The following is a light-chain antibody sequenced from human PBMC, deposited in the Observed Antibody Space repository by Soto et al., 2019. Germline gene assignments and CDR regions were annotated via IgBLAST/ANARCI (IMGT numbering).Light chain of an antibody. Sequence: EMVLTQSPGTLSLSPGGSATHSCRATRSVSSYLAWYQQKPGQALRLLIYDASSRPTDITARFSGSGSGTDFTLTISSLEPEDFALYYCQQRSNWPITVGPGTRLEIK. CDR2: DAS. J-gene: IGKJ5*01. CDR3: QQRSNWPIT. V-gene: IGKV3-11*01. CDR1: RSVSSY.